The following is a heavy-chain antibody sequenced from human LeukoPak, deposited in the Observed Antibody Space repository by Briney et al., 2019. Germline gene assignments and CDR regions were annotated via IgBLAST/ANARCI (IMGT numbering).Heavy chain of an antibody. J-gene: IGHJ6*03. CDR3: AKESVPSFGHMDV. D-gene: IGHD3-10*01. Sequence: GGSLRLSCAASGFTFSTYVMSWVRQAPGKGLEWVSAISGGGGSTYYADSVEGRFTISRDNSKNTLYLQMNSLRAEDTAIYYCAKESVPSFGHMDVWGKGTTVTVSS. CDR1: GFTFSTYV. CDR2: ISGGGGST. V-gene: IGHV3-23*01.